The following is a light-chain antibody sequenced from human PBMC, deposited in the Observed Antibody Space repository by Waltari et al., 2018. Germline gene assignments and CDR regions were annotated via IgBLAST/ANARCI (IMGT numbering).Light chain of an antibody. CDR2: GAS. CDR3: QQYNNWPRGLT. V-gene: IGKV3-15*01. CDR1: QSVSSN. J-gene: IGKJ4*01. Sequence: EIVMTQSPANLSVSPGERATLTCRASQSVSSNLAWYQQKPGQAPRLLIYGASTRATGIPARFSGSGSGTEFTLTISSLQSEDFAVYYCQQYNNWPRGLTFGGGTKVEIK.